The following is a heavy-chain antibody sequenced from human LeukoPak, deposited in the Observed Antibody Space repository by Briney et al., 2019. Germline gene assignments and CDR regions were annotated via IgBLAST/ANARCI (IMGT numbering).Heavy chain of an antibody. D-gene: IGHD1-20*01. J-gene: IGHJ4*02. Sequence: GGSLRLSCAASGFTFSTYGMHWVRQAPGKGLEWMAVISHDGNNKNYADSVKGRFTISRDNSKITLFLQMNSLRAEDTAVYYCAKGEGITGTATPDYWGQGTLLTVSS. V-gene: IGHV3-30*18. CDR1: GFTFSTYG. CDR3: AKGEGITGTATPDY. CDR2: ISHDGNNK.